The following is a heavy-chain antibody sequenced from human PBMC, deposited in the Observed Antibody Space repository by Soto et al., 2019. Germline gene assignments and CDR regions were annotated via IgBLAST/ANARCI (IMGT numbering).Heavy chain of an antibody. Sequence: GGSLRFSCAAYGFRFRNSDMSWVRQAPGKGLEWVSAISAYGDSTYYADSVKGRFTISRDNSTSTPYLQMNSLRAEDTAVYYCATRVTSMIMRATRAMDFWGQGTTVTVSS. J-gene: IGHJ6*02. V-gene: IGHV3-23*01. CDR1: GFRFRNSD. D-gene: IGHD3-16*01. CDR2: ISAYGDST. CDR3: ATRVTSMIMRATRAMDF.